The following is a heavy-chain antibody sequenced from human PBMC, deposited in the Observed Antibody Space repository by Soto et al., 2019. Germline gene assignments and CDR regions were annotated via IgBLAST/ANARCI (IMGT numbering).Heavy chain of an antibody. J-gene: IGHJ4*02. Sequence: ASVKVSCKASGYTFTSYAMHWVRQAPGQRLEWMGWINAGNGNTKYSQKFQGRVTITRDTSASTAYMGLSSLRSEDTAVYYCARDYHGSGSYLTYYFDYWGQGTLVTVSS. CDR3: ARDYHGSGSYLTYYFDY. CDR2: INAGNGNT. D-gene: IGHD3-10*01. V-gene: IGHV1-3*01. CDR1: GYTFTSYA.